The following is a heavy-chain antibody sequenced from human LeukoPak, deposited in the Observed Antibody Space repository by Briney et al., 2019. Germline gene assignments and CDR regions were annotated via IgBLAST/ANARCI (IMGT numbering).Heavy chain of an antibody. CDR2: MNPNSGNT. CDR1: GYTFTSYA. D-gene: IGHD5-12*01. Sequence: GASVKVSCKASGYTFTSYAINWVRQATGQGLEWMGWMNPNSGNTGYAQKFQGRVTMTRNTSISTAYMELSSLRSGDTAVYYCARGGYSGYDPIYYYYYGMDVWGQGTTVTVSS. J-gene: IGHJ6*02. CDR3: ARGGYSGYDPIYYYYYGMDV. V-gene: IGHV1-8*01.